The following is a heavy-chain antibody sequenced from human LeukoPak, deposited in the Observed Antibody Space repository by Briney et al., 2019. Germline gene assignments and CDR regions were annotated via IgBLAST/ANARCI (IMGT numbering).Heavy chain of an antibody. V-gene: IGHV4-31*03. D-gene: IGHD1-26*01. Sequence: SETLSLTCTVSGGSISSGGYYWSWIRQHPGKGLEWIGYIYYSGSTYYNPSLKSRVTISVDTSKNQFSLKLSSVTAADTAVYYCARAGPVGGTGIFDYWGQGTLVTVSS. J-gene: IGHJ4*02. CDR3: ARAGPVGGTGIFDY. CDR2: IYYSGST. CDR1: GGSISSGGYY.